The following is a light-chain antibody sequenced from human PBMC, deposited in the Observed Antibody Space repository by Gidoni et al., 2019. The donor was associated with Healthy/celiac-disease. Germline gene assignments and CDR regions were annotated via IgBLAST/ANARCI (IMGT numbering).Light chain of an antibody. V-gene: IGKV1-39*01. CDR2: AAS. J-gene: IGKJ2*01. Sequence: DIQMTQSPSSLSASVGDRVTITCRASQSISSYLHWYQQKPGKTPKLLIYAASSLQSGVPSRFSGSGSGPDFTLTISSLQPEDFATYYCQQSYSTPPYTFGQGTKLEIK. CDR3: QQSYSTPPYT. CDR1: QSISSY.